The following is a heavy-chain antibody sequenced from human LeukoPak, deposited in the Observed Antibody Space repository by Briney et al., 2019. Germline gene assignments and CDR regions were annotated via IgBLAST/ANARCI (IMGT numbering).Heavy chain of an antibody. CDR3: AREAVTMIEWGPGAFDI. J-gene: IGHJ3*02. CDR2: IWYDGSNK. D-gene: IGHD3-22*01. V-gene: IGHV3-33*01. CDR1: GFTFSSYG. Sequence: PGRSLRLFCAASGFTFSSYGMRWVRQAPGKGLEWVAVIWYDGSNKYYADSVKGRFTISRDNSKNTLYLQMNSLRAEDTAVYYCAREAVTMIEWGPGAFDIWGQGTMVTVSS.